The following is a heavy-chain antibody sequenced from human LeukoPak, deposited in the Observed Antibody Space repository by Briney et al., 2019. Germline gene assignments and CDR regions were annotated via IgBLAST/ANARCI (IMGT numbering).Heavy chain of an antibody. J-gene: IGHJ4*02. D-gene: IGHD3-10*01. CDR1: GFTFSGSA. V-gene: IGHV3-30*04. CDR2: ISNDGSKT. CDR3: AKDSRGANFFGDFDY. Sequence: GGSLRLSCAASGFTFSGSAMHWVRQAPGKGLEWVALISNDGSKTYYADSVKGRFTISRDNSKNTVYLQVSSLRADGTAVYYCAKDSRGANFFGDFDYWGQGTLVTVSS.